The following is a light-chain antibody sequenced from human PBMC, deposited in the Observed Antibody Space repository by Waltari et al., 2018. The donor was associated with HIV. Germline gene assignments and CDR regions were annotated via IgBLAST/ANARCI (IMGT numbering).Light chain of an antibody. CDR3: QQYNNGPPLS. Sequence: EIVMTQSPATLSVFPGERATLSCRASQSVGSSLAWYQQKPGQAPRPLIYGASTRAAGIPARFSGSGSGTDFTLTISSLQSEDFALYYCQQYNNGPPLSFGGGTKVEIK. CDR1: QSVGSS. CDR2: GAS. V-gene: IGKV3-15*01. J-gene: IGKJ4*01.